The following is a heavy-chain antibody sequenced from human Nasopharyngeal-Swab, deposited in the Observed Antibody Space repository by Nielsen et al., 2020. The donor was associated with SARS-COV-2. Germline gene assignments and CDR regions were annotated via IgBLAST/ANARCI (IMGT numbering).Heavy chain of an antibody. CDR2: INHSGST. CDR1: GGSSSGYY. Sequence: SETLSLTCAVYGGSSSGYYWSWIRQLPGKGLEWIGEINHSGSTNYNPSLKSRVTISVDTSKNQFSLKLSSVTAADTAVYYCARVKYDFWSGYIYDFDYWGQGTLVTVSS. J-gene: IGHJ4*02. V-gene: IGHV4-34*01. CDR3: ARVKYDFWSGYIYDFDY. D-gene: IGHD3-3*01.